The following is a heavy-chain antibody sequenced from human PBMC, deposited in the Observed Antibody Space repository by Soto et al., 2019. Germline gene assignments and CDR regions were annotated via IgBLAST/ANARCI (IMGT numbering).Heavy chain of an antibody. V-gene: IGHV5-10-1*01. CDR1: GYSFTSYW. CDR2: IDPSDSYT. D-gene: IGHD2-15*01. CDR3: ARQYCSGGSCYSVWFDP. J-gene: IGHJ5*02. Sequence: PGESLKISCKGSGYSFTSYWISWVRQMPGKGLEWMGRIDPSDSYTNYSPSLQGHVTISADKSISTAYLQWSSLKASDTAMYYCARQYCSGGSCYSVWFDPWGQGTLVTVSS.